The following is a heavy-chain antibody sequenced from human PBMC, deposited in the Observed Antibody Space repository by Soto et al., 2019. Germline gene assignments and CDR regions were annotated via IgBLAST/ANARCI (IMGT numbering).Heavy chain of an antibody. CDR2: INSSSSYT. CDR1: GFTFSDYY. J-gene: IGHJ2*01. D-gene: IGHD6-13*01. V-gene: IGHV3-11*05. CDR3: ARTIVAAGGRRYFDL. Sequence: QVQLVESGGGLVKPGGSLRLSCAASGFTFSDYYMSWIRQAPGKGLEWVSYINSSSSYTNYADSVKGRFTISRDNAKNSLYLQMNSLRAEDPAVYYCARTIVAAGGRRYFDLWGRGTLVTVSS.